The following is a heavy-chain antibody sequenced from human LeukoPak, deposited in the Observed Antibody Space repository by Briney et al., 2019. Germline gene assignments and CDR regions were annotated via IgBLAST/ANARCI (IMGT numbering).Heavy chain of an antibody. D-gene: IGHD5-18*01. CDR1: GYTFTRYY. Sequence: ASVKVSCKASGYTFTRYYMHWVRQAPGQGLEWMGWINPNSGGTNYAQKFQGRVTMTRDTSISTAYMELSRLRSDDTAVYYCARADTKDTAMVTLTFDPWGQGTLVTVSS. CDR2: INPNSGGT. V-gene: IGHV1-2*02. CDR3: ARADTKDTAMVTLTFDP. J-gene: IGHJ5*02.